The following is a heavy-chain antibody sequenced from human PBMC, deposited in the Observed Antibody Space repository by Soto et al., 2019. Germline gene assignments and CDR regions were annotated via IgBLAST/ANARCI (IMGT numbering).Heavy chain of an antibody. D-gene: IGHD2-21*01. CDR1: GASIGRGGYY. Sequence: QVQLQESGPGLMKPSQTLSLTCTVSGASIGRGGYYWTWIRQHPGKALEWMGHIHFSGETTYNPSLMGRLTMSIATSTNQFSLNLAAVTAADTAMYYCARDQGGDLDYWGQGTLVTVSS. V-gene: IGHV4-31*03. CDR2: IHFSGET. J-gene: IGHJ4*02. CDR3: ARDQGGDLDY.